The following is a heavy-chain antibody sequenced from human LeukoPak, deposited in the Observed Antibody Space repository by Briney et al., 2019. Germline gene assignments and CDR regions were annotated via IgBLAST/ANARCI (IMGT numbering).Heavy chain of an antibody. J-gene: IGHJ6*02. CDR2: IHTSGSA. CDR3: ARDSSSSAKGMDV. Sequence: SETLSLTFTVSGGSISSYYWSWIRQPVGKGLEWIGRIHTSGSANYNPSLKSRVTMSVDTSKNQFSLKLSSVTAADTAVYYCARDSSSSAKGMDVWGQGTTVTVS. CDR1: GGSISSYY. D-gene: IGHD6-6*01. V-gene: IGHV4-4*07.